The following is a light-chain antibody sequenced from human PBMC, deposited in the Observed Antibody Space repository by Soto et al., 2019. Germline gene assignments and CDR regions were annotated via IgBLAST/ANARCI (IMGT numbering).Light chain of an antibody. Sequence: DIQLTQFPSTLSASIGDRVTITCRATQTIGRWLAWYQQKPGKAPKLLIYRASSLETGVPSRFSGSGSGPEFTLTISSLQPDDFASYYCQEYKSYSPYTFGQGTRLEIK. CDR3: QEYKSYSPYT. CDR1: QTIGRW. V-gene: IGKV1-5*03. J-gene: IGKJ2*01. CDR2: RAS.